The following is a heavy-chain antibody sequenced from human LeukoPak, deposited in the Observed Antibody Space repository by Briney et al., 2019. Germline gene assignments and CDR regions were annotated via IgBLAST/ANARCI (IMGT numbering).Heavy chain of an antibody. D-gene: IGHD6-19*01. Sequence: GGSLGLSCAASGFTFSSYAMHWVRQAPGKGLEWVAVISYDGSNKYYADSVKGRFPISRDNSKNTLYLQMNSLRAEDTAVYYCARTRGSIAVARAFDYWGQGTLVTVSS. J-gene: IGHJ4*02. CDR3: ARTRGSIAVARAFDY. V-gene: IGHV3-30-3*01. CDR1: GFTFSSYA. CDR2: ISYDGSNK.